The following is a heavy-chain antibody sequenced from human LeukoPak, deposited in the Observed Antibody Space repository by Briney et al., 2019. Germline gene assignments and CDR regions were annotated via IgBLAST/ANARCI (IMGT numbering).Heavy chain of an antibody. CDR3: ARVESSIAARPMDY. CDR2: ISAYNGNT. CDR1: GYTFTSYG. V-gene: IGHV1-18*01. Sequence: GASVKVSCKASGYTFTSYGISWVRQAPGQGLEWMGWISAYNGNTNYAQKLQGRATMTTDTSTSTAYMELRSLRSDDTAVYYCARVESSIAARPMDYWGQGTLVTVSS. D-gene: IGHD6-6*01. J-gene: IGHJ4*02.